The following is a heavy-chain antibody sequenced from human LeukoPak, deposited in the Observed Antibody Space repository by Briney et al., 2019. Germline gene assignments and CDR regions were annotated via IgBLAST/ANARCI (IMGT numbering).Heavy chain of an antibody. CDR3: ARGPHYHDSSGYSPSYSYAMDV. V-gene: IGHV4-59*01. Sequence: KTSETLSLTCTVSGGSISSYYWSWIRQPPGKGLEWIGYIYYSGSTNYNPSLRSRVTISVDTSKNQFSLDLRSVTAADTAVYYCARGPHYHDSSGYSPSYSYAMDVWGQGTTVTASS. J-gene: IGHJ6*02. D-gene: IGHD3-22*01. CDR2: IYYSGST. CDR1: GGSISSYY.